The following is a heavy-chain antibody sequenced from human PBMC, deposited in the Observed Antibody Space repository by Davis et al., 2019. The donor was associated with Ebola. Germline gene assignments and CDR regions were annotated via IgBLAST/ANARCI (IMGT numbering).Heavy chain of an antibody. D-gene: IGHD6-19*01. CDR3: ARGSGWYVY. CDR2: IKQDGSEK. V-gene: IGHV3-7*01. CDR1: GFTFSSYG. Sequence: GESLKISCAASGFTFSSYGMHWVRQAPGKGLEWVANIKQDGSEKYYVDSVKGRFTISRDNAKNTLYLQMNSLRAEDTAVYYCARGSGWYVYWGQGTLVTVSS. J-gene: IGHJ4*02.